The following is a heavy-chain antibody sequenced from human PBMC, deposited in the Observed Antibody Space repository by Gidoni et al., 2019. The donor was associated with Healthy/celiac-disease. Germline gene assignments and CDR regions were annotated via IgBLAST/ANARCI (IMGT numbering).Heavy chain of an antibody. J-gene: IGHJ5*02. V-gene: IGHV4-59*01. CDR2: IYYSGST. CDR1: GGSISSYY. CDR3: ARGGYGDYPTINWFDP. D-gene: IGHD4-17*01. Sequence: QVQLQESGPGLVKPSETLSLTCPVSGGSISSYYWSWIRQPPGKGLEWIGYIYYSGSTNYNPSLKSRVTISVDTSKNQFSLKLSSVTAADTAVYYCARGGYGDYPTINWFDPWGQGTLVTVSS.